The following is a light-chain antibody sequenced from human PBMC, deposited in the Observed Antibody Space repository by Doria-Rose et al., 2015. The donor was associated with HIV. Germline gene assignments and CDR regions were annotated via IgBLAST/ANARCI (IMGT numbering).Light chain of an antibody. CDR1: QSLLYTSKNY. CDR3: QQYYDTPS. Sequence: DIQMTQSPESLGMSLGERATLNCKSNQSLLYTSKNYLAWYQQKPGRPPKLLIYWASTRQSGVPARSSGSGSGTDFTLTISSLEAEDVAVYYCQQYYDTPSFGPGTTVDIK. V-gene: IGKV4-1*01. CDR2: WAS. J-gene: IGKJ3*01.